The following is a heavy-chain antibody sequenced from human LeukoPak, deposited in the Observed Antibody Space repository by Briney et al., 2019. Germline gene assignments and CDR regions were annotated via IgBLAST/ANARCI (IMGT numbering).Heavy chain of an antibody. CDR1: GFSFSSYA. J-gene: IGHJ4*02. CDR3: VRDSDCAFDY. CDR2: INRETNLI. D-gene: IGHD2-21*01. V-gene: IGHV3-48*02. Sequence: GGSLRLSCAASGFSFSSYAMNWVRQGPGKGLEWIGHINRETNLIAYADSVKRRFTLSRDNPKNSLFLQMISLTDEDTAVYYCVRDSDCAFDYWGPGALVTVSS.